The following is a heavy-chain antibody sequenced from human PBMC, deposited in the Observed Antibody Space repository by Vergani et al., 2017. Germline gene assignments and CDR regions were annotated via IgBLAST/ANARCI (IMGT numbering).Heavy chain of an antibody. V-gene: IGHV4-34*01. D-gene: IGHD2-2*01. J-gene: IGHJ4*02. Sequence: QEQLQQWGAGLLKPSETLSLTCAVYGGSFSGYYWTWIRQPPGKGLEWIGEINHSGSANYNPSLKSRVTISVDTSKNQFSLKLTSVTAADTAVYYWARGGYCNSTSCYPLDYWGQGTLVTVSS. CDR2: INHSGSA. CDR3: ARGGYCNSTSCYPLDY. CDR1: GGSFSGYY.